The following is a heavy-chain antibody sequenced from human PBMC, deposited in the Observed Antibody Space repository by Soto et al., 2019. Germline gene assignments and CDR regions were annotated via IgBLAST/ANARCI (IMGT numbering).Heavy chain of an antibody. CDR3: ARAGGGGGFDY. CDR1: GFPFRSYS. CDR2: ISSSSSYI. Sequence: GGSLRLSCAASGFPFRSYSMNWVRQAPGKGLEWVSSISSSSSYIYYADSVKGRFTISRDNAKNSLYLQMNSLRAEDTAVYYCARAGGGGGFDYWGQGTLVTVSS. D-gene: IGHD3-16*01. V-gene: IGHV3-21*01. J-gene: IGHJ4*02.